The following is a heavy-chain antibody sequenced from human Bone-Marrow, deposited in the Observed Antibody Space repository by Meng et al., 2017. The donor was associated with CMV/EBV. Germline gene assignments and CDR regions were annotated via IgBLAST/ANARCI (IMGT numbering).Heavy chain of an antibody. CDR2: ISYDGSNK. Sequence: GESLKISCAASGFTFSSYAMHWVRQAPGKGLEWVAVISYDGSNKYYADSVKGRFTISRDNSKNTLYLQMNSLRAEDTAVYYCARGNTVFGVVVMGRWRYGMDVWGQGTTVTVSS. CDR1: GFTFSSYA. V-gene: IGHV3-30*04. CDR3: ARGNTVFGVVVMGRWRYGMDV. D-gene: IGHD3-3*01. J-gene: IGHJ6*02.